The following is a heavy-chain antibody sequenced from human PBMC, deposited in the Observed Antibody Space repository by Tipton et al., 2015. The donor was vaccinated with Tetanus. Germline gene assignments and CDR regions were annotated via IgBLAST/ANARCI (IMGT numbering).Heavy chain of an antibody. V-gene: IGHV4-4*07. CDR1: GGSLNTFY. CDR2: AYSSGST. CDR3: ARDFRERSGTYYSYYYTMDV. Sequence: LSLTCTVSGGSLNTFYWNWIRQPAGKGLEWIGRAYSSGSTNYNPSLKSRVTMSIDASKNQFSLGLTSVTAADTAVYYCARDFRERSGTYYSYYYTMDVWGQGTTVTVSS. J-gene: IGHJ6*02. D-gene: IGHD1-26*01.